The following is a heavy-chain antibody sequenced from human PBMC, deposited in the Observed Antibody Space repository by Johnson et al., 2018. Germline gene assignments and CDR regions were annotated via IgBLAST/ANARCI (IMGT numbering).Heavy chain of an antibody. Sequence: VQLVESGGGVVQPGRSLRLSCAASGFTFSYSAMHWVRQAPGKGLVWVAFISYDGSHKYYAEYVKGRFTIPRNNAENSLYLQMNSLRLEDTALYYCAKTMITFGVARDGMDVWGQGTTVTVSS. D-gene: IGHD3-16*01. J-gene: IGHJ6*02. CDR3: AKTMITFGVARDGMDV. CDR1: GFTFSYSA. CDR2: ISYDGSHK. V-gene: IGHV3-30*04.